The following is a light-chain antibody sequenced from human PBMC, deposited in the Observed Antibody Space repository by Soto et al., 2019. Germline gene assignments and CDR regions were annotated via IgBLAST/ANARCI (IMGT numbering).Light chain of an antibody. CDR3: AAWDDSLNAHWV. CDR1: SSNIGSNT. V-gene: IGLV1-44*01. CDR2: SNN. Sequence: QSVLTQPPSASGTPGQRVTISCSGSSSNIGSNTVNWYQQLPGTAPKLLIYSNNQRPSGVPDRFSGSKSGTSASLAISGLQSEDEADYYCAAWDDSLNAHWVFGGGTKLTVL. J-gene: IGLJ3*02.